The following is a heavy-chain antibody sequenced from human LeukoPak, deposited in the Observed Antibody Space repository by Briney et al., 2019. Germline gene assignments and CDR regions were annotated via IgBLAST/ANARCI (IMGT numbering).Heavy chain of an antibody. CDR1: GFTFSSYW. D-gene: IGHD6-13*01. V-gene: IGHV3-7*01. CDR2: IKQDGSEK. J-gene: IGHJ5*02. Sequence: GGSLRLSCSASGFTFSSYWTSWVRQAPGKGLEWVANIKQDGSEKYYVDSVKGRFTISRDNAKNSLYLQMNSLRAEDTAVYYCPRDRQQLGSWGQGTLVTVSS. CDR3: PRDRQQLGS.